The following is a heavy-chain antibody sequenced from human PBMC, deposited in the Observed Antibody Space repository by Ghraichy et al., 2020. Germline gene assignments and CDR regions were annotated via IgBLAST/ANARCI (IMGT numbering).Heavy chain of an antibody. CDR2: ISSSSSMI. Sequence: GGSLRLSCAASRFTFNIYTMNWVRQAPGRGLEWVSSISSSSSMIYYADSSKGRFTISRDNAKNSVYLQMNSLRAEDTAVYFCARARGYSGYDPNGHCYGMDVWGQGTTVTVSS. CDR1: RFTFNIYT. J-gene: IGHJ6*02. V-gene: IGHV3-21*01. D-gene: IGHD5-12*01. CDR3: ARARGYSGYDPNGHCYGMDV.